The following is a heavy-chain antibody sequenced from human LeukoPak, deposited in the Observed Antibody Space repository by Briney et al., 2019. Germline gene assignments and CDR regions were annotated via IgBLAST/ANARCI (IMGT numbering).Heavy chain of an antibody. V-gene: IGHV3-9*01. CDR1: GFTFNDYA. CDR2: INWNSGCI. CDR3: ARAEVATPSPGYYYFDY. J-gene: IGHJ4*02. Sequence: GGSLRLSCAASGFTFNDYAMHWVRQVPGKGLEWVAGINWNSGCIGYADSVKGRFTISRDNAKSSLYLQMNSLRDEDTAMYYCARAEVATPSPGYYYFDYWGQGTLVIVSS. D-gene: IGHD4-23*01.